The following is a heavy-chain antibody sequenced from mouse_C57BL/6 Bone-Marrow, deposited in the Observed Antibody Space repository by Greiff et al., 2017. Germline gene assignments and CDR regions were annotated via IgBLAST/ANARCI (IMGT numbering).Heavy chain of an antibody. CDR2: IDPSDSET. CDR1: GYTFTSYW. D-gene: IGHD2-1*01. V-gene: IGHV1-52*01. Sequence: QVKLQQPGAELVRPGSSVKLSCKASGYTFTSYWMHWVKQRPIQGLEWIGNIDPSDSETPYNQKFKDKATLTVDKSPSTAYMQLSSLTSEDSAVYYCARYGNYGFYAMDYWGQGTSVTVSS. J-gene: IGHJ4*01. CDR3: ARYGNYGFYAMDY.